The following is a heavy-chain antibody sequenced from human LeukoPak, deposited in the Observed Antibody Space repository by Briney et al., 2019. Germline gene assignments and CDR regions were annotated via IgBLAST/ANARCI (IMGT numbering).Heavy chain of an antibody. Sequence: GGSLRLSCAASEFTVSSNYMSWVRQAPGKGLEWVSSIYSGGSTYYADSVKGRFTISRDNSKNTLYLQMNSLRVGDTAVYYCAKSFGYSRSWFDNWGQGTLVTVSS. D-gene: IGHD6-13*01. CDR2: IYSGGST. CDR3: AKSFGYSRSWFDN. V-gene: IGHV3-53*01. CDR1: EFTVSSNY. J-gene: IGHJ4*02.